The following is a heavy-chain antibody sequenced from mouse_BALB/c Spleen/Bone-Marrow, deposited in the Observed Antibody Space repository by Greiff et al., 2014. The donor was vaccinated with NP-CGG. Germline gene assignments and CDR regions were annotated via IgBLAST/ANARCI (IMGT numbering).Heavy chain of an antibody. V-gene: IGHV5-6-5*01. Sequence: EVQRVESGGDLVKPGGSLKLSCAAPGFPFSNYALSWVRQTPEKRLEWVASISTGGSTYYLDSVKGRFTISRDSARTILYLQMSSLRSEDTAMYYCARNDYGSFAYWGQATLVTVSA. CDR3: ARNDYGSFAY. CDR1: GFPFSNYA. D-gene: IGHD1-1*01. CDR2: ISTGGST. J-gene: IGHJ3*01.